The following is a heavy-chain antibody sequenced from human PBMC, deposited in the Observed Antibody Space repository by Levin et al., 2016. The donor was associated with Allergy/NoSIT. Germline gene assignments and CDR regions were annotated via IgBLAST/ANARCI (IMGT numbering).Heavy chain of an antibody. CDR3: ASRLIEHFDS. CDR2: IDGVGAT. Sequence: GGSLRLSCTTSGIAFDNFALNWVRQTPGKGLEWVSTIDGVGATHYLDSVKGRFSISRDNANNTVYLQMSGLGVEDTATYYCASRLIEHFDSWGQGTVVTVSS. V-gene: IGHV3-23*01. D-gene: IGHD2-21*01. CDR1: GIAFDNFA. J-gene: IGHJ4*02.